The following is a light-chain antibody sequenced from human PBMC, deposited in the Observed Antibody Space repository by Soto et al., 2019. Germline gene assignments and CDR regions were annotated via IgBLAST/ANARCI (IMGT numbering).Light chain of an antibody. J-gene: IGKJ4*01. CDR1: QSVRSD. Sequence: EIVMTQSPATLSVSPGERATLSCRASQSVRSDLAWYQQGPGQTPRLLIYGASTRVPGIPARFSGSGSGTEFTLTIDNLQSEDFAVYYCQHYYTWPRSFGGGTKVDI. V-gene: IGKV3-15*01. CDR2: GAS. CDR3: QHYYTWPRS.